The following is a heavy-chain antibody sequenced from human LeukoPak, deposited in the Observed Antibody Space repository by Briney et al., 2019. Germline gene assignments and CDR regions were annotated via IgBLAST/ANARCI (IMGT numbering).Heavy chain of an antibody. CDR2: IYYSGST. D-gene: IGHD5-18*01. J-gene: IGHJ3*02. Sequence: KPSETLSLTCTVSGGSISSSSYYWGWIRQPPGKGLEWIGSIYYSGSTYYNPSLKSRVTISVDTSKNQFSLKGSSVTAADTAVYDWGRGGGTIQLWFPGGGDAFDIWGQGTMVTVSS. CDR1: GGSISSSSYY. CDR3: GRGGGTIQLWFPGGGDAFDI. V-gene: IGHV4-39*07.